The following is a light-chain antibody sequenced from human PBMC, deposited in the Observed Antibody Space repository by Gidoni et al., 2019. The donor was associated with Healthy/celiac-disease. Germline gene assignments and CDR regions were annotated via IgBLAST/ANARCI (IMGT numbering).Light chain of an antibody. CDR1: QSISSY. Sequence: IQMTQSPSSLSASVGDRVTITCRASQSISSYLNWYQQKPGKDTKLLIYAASSLQSGVPSRFSGSGSGTDFTLTISSLQPEDFATYYCQQSYSTPLTFGGGTKVEIK. J-gene: IGKJ4*01. CDR2: AAS. CDR3: QQSYSTPLT. V-gene: IGKV1-39*01.